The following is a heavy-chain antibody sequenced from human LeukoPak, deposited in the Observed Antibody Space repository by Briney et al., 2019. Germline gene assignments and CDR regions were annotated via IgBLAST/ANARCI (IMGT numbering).Heavy chain of an antibody. Sequence: SVKVSCKASGGTFSSYAISWVRQAPGQGLEWMGGIIPIFGTANYAQKFQGRVTITADESTSTAYMELSSLRSEDTAVYYCAAMGSSGYYPGYAFDIWGQGTMVTVSS. CDR2: IIPIFGTA. CDR1: GGTFSSYA. CDR3: AAMGSSGYYPGYAFDI. V-gene: IGHV1-69*13. J-gene: IGHJ3*02. D-gene: IGHD3-22*01.